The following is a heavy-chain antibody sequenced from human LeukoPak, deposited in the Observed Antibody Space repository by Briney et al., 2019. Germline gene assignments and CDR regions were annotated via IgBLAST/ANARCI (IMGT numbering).Heavy chain of an antibody. Sequence: SETLSLTCTVSGGSISSSSYYWGWIRQPPGKGLEWIGSIYYSGSTYYNPSLKSRVTISVDTSKNQFSLKLSSVTAADTAVYYCASHAYSSSWYGTLYYFDYWGQGTLVTVSS. V-gene: IGHV4-39*07. D-gene: IGHD6-13*01. CDR2: IYYSGST. CDR3: ASHAYSSSWYGTLYYFDY. J-gene: IGHJ4*02. CDR1: GGSISSSSYY.